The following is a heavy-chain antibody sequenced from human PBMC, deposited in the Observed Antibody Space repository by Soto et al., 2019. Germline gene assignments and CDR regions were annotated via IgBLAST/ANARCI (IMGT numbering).Heavy chain of an antibody. CDR3: AKADGEQWLVPHLDN. CDR1: GFNFKKFA. CDR2: ISCCGGFT. D-gene: IGHD6-19*01. V-gene: IGHV3-23*01. Sequence: EVQLLESGGGVVQPGGSLRLSCVASGFNFKKFAMAWVRQAPGDVLEWVSGISCCGGFTFYADSVKGRFSIARDDSKNTLSLQMNSLRVEDTAQYYCAKADGEQWLVPHLDNWGQGTLVTVS. J-gene: IGHJ4*02.